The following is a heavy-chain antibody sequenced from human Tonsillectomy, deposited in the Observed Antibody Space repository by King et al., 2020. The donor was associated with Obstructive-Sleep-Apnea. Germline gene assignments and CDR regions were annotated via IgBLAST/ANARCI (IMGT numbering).Heavy chain of an antibody. Sequence: VQLVESGAEVKKPGTSVKVSCNASVGSFSSCAISWVRQGPGQGFEGRGGVIPLFGTENYAKKFQGRVTITADESTSTAYMELSSLRSEDTAVYYCARGLSRFGELYDYWGQGTLVTVSS. CDR2: VIPLFGTE. D-gene: IGHD3-10*01. J-gene: IGHJ4*02. V-gene: IGHV1-69*01. CDR1: VGSFSSCA. CDR3: ARGLSRFGELYDY.